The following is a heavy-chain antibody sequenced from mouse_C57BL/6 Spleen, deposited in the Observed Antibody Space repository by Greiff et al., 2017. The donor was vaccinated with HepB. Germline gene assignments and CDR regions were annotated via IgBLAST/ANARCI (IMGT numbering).Heavy chain of an antibody. CDR3: ARRAYYGSSPYYFDY. J-gene: IGHJ2*01. CDR1: GYTFTDYY. CDR2: INPNNGGT. D-gene: IGHD1-1*01. V-gene: IGHV1-26*01. Sequence: VQLQQSGPELVKPGASVKISCKASGYTFTDYYMNWVKQSHGKSLEWIGDINPNNGGTSYNQKFKGKATLTVDKSSSTAYMELRSLTSEDSAVYYCARRAYYGSSPYYFDYWGQGTTLTVSS.